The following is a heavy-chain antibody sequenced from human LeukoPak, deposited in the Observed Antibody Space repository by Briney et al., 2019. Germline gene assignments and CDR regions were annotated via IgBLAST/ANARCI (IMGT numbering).Heavy chain of an antibody. V-gene: IGHV3-23*01. J-gene: IGHJ4*02. D-gene: IGHD6-13*01. CDR2: IRGSGGST. Sequence: PGGSLRLSCAASGFTFSSYAMSWVRQAPEKGLEWVSAIRGSGGSTYYADSVKGRFTISRDNSKNTLYLQMNSLRAEDTAVYYCAKVEAAADSFDYWGQGTLVTVSS. CDR3: AKVEAAADSFDY. CDR1: GFTFSSYA.